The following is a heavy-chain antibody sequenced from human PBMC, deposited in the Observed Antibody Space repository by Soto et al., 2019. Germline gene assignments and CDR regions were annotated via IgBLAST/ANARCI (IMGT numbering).Heavy chain of an antibody. CDR2: IYYSGST. D-gene: IGHD3-22*01. CDR1: GASISSSSYY. J-gene: IGHJ4*02. CDR3: ERMAIFRYDSGGYIYYFDY. Sequence: ETLCLTCTVSGASISSSSYYWGWIRQPPGKGLEWIGSIYYSGSTYYNPSLKSRVTISVDTSKNQFSLKLSSVTAEDTAVYYCERMAIFRYDSGGYIYYFDYWGQGTLVTVSS. V-gene: IGHV4-39*01.